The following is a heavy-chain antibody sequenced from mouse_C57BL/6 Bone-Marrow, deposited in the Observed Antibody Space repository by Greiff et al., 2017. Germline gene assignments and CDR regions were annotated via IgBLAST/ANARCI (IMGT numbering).Heavy chain of an antibody. CDR1: GYTFTDYN. CDR3: ARSDYGSYYFDY. CDR2: INPNNGGT. D-gene: IGHD1-1*02. J-gene: IGHJ2*01. Sequence: VQLKESGPELVKPGASVKMSCKASGYTFTDYNMHWVKQSHGKSLEWIGYINPNNGGTSYNQKFKGKATLTVNKSSSTAYMELRSLTSEDSAVYYCARSDYGSYYFDYWGQGTTLTVSS. V-gene: IGHV1-22*01.